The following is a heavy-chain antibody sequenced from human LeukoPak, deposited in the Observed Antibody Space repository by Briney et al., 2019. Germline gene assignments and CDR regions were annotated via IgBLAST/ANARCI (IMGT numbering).Heavy chain of an antibody. V-gene: IGHV3-15*01. J-gene: IGHJ6*02. CDR3: TTDLRLVQPYGMDV. CDR2: IKSKTDGGTT. D-gene: IGHD6-19*01. Sequence: GGSLRLSCAASGFTFSNAWMSWVRQAPGKGLEWVGRIKSKTDGGTTDYAAPVKGRFTISRDDSKNTLYLQMNSLKTEDTAVYYCTTDLRLVQPYGMDVWGQGTTVTVSS. CDR1: GFTFSNAW.